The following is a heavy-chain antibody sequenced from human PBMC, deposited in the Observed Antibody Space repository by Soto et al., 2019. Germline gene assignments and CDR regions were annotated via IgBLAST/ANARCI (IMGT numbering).Heavy chain of an antibody. J-gene: IGHJ5*02. V-gene: IGHV3-11*01. CDR1: GFTFSDYY. D-gene: IGHD2-2*01. CDR3: ARVGCSASCFSDWFDP. Sequence: QVHLVESGGGLVKPGGSLRLSCAASGFTFSDYYMHWIRQAPGKRLEWVSYISGSGDTIHYADSVQGRFTISRDNAKSSLYLQMSSLRAEDTAVYYCARVGCSASCFSDWFDPWGQGTLVTVSS. CDR2: ISGSGDTI.